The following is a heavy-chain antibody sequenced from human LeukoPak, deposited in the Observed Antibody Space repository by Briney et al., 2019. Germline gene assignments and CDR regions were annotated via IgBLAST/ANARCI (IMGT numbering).Heavy chain of an antibody. V-gene: IGHV4-31*03. CDR1: GGSISSGGYY. Sequence: TSETLSLTCTVSGGSISSGGYYWSWIRQHPGKGLEWIGYIYYSGSTYYNPSLKSRVTISVDTSKNQSSLKLSPVTAADTAVYYCARVRQKYNWNYWFDPWGQGTLVTVSS. CDR2: IYYSGST. CDR3: ARVRQKYNWNYWFDP. J-gene: IGHJ5*02. D-gene: IGHD1-7*01.